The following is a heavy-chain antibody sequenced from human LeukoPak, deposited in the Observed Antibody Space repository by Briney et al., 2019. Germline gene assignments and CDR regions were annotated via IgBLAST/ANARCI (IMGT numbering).Heavy chain of an antibody. CDR3: ARERYRYDIVTGYYHDAYDI. CDR2: INHSGST. Sequence: SETLSLTCAVYGGSFSGYYWSWIRQPPGKGLEWIGEINHSGSTNYNPSLKSRVTISVDTSKNQFSLMLTSVTAADTAVYYCARERYRYDIVTGYYHDAYDIWGHGTMVIVSS. D-gene: IGHD3-9*01. J-gene: IGHJ3*02. V-gene: IGHV4-34*01. CDR1: GGSFSGYY.